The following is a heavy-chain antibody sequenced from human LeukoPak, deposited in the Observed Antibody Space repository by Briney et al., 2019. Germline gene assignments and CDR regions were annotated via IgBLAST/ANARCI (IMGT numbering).Heavy chain of an antibody. D-gene: IGHD6-13*01. CDR1: GYSISSGYY. CDR2: IYHSGST. V-gene: IGHV4-38-2*02. CDR3: ARRVGSSWLTYYYYMDV. Sequence: KLSETLSLTCTVSGYSISSGYYWGWIRQPPGKGLEWIGSIYHSGSTNYNPSLKSRVTISVDTSKNQFSLKLSSVTAADTAVYYCARRVGSSWLTYYYYMDVWGKGTTVTISS. J-gene: IGHJ6*03.